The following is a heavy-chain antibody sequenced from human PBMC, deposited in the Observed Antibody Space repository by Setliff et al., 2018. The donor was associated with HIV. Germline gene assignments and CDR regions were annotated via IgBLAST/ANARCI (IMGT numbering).Heavy chain of an antibody. V-gene: IGHV1-2*02. CDR2: INPNSGGT. D-gene: IGHD3-16*01. CDR3: ARCGAGEWHLYMDV. CDR1: GYTFTAYY. J-gene: IGHJ6*03. Sequence: ASVKVSCKASGYTFTAYYLHWVRQAPGQGLEWMGWINPNSGGTNYAQKFQGRVTMTRDTSISTVYMELSSLRSEDTAVYYCARCGAGEWHLYMDVWGKGTAVTVSS.